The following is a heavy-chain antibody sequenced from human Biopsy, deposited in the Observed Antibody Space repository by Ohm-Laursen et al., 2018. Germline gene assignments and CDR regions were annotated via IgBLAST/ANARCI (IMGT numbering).Heavy chain of an antibody. CDR3: ARDYDTSGYYYVS. CDR1: GGSISNNNYY. D-gene: IGHD3-22*01. Sequence: PSDTLSLTCTVSGGSISNNNYYWGWIRQPPGKGLEWIGSIFYRGSTHYKPFLKSRVNISVDTSKNQFSLKLNSVTAADTAVYYCARDYDTSGYYYVSWGQGTLVTVSS. J-gene: IGHJ5*02. V-gene: IGHV4-39*01. CDR2: IFYRGST.